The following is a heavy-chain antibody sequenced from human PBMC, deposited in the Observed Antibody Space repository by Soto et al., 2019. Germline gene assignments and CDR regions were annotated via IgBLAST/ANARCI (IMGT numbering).Heavy chain of an antibody. Sequence: PSETLSLTRTVSGGSISSSSYYWGWIRQPPGKGLEWIGSIYYSGSTYYNPSLKSRVTISVDTSKNQFSLKLSSVTAADTAVYYCARDQRGYYDSSGCFDYWGQGTLVTVSS. D-gene: IGHD3-22*01. CDR3: ARDQRGYYDSSGCFDY. J-gene: IGHJ4*02. CDR1: GGSISSSSYY. CDR2: IYYSGST. V-gene: IGHV4-39*07.